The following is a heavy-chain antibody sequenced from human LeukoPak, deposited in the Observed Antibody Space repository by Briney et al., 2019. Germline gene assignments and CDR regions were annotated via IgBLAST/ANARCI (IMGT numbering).Heavy chain of an antibody. CDR3: AKKHCSGGSCYSDPIDY. CDR2: IWYDGSNK. CDR1: GFTFSNYG. Sequence: GRSLRLSCAASGFTFSNYGMHWVRQAPGKGLEWVAVIWYDGSNKHYADTVKGRFTISRDNSKNTLYLQINSLRAEDTAVYYCAKKHCSGGSCYSDPIDYWGQGTLVTVSS. D-gene: IGHD2-15*01. J-gene: IGHJ4*02. V-gene: IGHV3-33*06.